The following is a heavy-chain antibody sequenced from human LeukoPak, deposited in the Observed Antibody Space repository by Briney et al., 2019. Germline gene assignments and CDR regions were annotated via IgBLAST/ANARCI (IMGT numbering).Heavy chain of an antibody. CDR2: INPNSGGT. V-gene: IGHV1-2*02. J-gene: IGHJ4*02. Sequence: ASVKVSCKASGYTFTGYYMHWVRPAPGQGLEWMGWINPNSGGTNYAQKFQGRVTMTRDTSISTAYMELSRLRSDDTAVYYCATYCSGGSCYGVYWGQGTLVTVSS. D-gene: IGHD2-15*01. CDR3: ATYCSGGSCYGVY. CDR1: GYTFTGYY.